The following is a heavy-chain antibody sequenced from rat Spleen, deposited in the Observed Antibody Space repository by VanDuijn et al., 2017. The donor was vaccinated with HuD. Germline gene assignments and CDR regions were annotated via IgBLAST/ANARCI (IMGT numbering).Heavy chain of an antibody. CDR1: GFTFSNYD. Sequence: EVQLVESDGGLVQPGRSLKLSCAASGFTFSNYDMAWVRQAPTKGLEWIASINTGGGNTYYRDSVKGRFTISRDNAKHTQYLQMDSLRSEDTATYYCAREAGIPFHYFDYWGQGVMVTVSS. CDR3: AREAGIPFHYFDY. D-gene: IGHD1-4*01. J-gene: IGHJ2*01. V-gene: IGHV5S13*01. CDR2: INTGGGNT.